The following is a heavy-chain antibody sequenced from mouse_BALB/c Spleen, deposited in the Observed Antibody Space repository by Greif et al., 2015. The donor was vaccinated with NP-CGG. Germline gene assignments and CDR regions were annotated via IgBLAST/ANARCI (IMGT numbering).Heavy chain of an antibody. CDR2: IYPGDGDT. CDR3: ARGDYGYGAY. D-gene: IGHD1-2*01. CDR1: GYAFSSYW. V-gene: IGHV1-80*01. Sequence: QVQLQQSGAELVRPGSSVKISCKASGYAFSSYWMNWVKQRPGQGLEWIGQIYPGDGDTNYNGKFKGKATLTADKSSSTAYMQLSSLTSEDSAVYFCARGDYGYGAYWGQGTLVTVSA. J-gene: IGHJ3*01.